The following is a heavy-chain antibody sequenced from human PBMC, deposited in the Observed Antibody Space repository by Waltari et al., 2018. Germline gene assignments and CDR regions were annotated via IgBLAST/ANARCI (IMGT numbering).Heavy chain of an antibody. V-gene: IGHV3-7*01. Sequence: EVQLVESGGGLVQPGGSLSLSCAASGFTFSRFWRSWVRQAPGKGLEWVANIYQDGTVTNYVDSLKGRFTTSRDNARNSLYLQMNSLRVDDTAVYYCVRDDDGGMGAVWGQGTTVTVSS. J-gene: IGHJ6*02. D-gene: IGHD3-16*01. CDR3: VRDDDGGMGAV. CDR1: GFTFSRFW. CDR2: IYQDGTVT.